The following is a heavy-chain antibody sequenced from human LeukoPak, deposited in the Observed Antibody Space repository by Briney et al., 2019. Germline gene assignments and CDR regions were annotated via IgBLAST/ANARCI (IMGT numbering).Heavy chain of an antibody. Sequence: SETLSLTCTVSGGSISSSDYYWGWIRQPPGKGLEWIGSIYYSVTTYYNPSLKSRVTISVDTSKNQFSLKLNSVTAADTAVYYCARDRLRWPKIDYWGQGTLVAVSS. J-gene: IGHJ4*02. D-gene: IGHD4-23*01. CDR2: IYYSVTT. CDR1: GGSISSSDYY. CDR3: ARDRLRWPKIDY. V-gene: IGHV4-39*07.